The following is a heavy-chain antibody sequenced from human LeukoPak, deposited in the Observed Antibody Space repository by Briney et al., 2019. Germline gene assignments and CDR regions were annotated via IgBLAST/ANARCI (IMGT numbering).Heavy chain of an antibody. D-gene: IGHD3-22*01. CDR2: IYYSGST. CDR3: ARDRYYYDSSGYYYFDY. Sequence: SETLSLTCTVSGGSIRSYYWSWIRQPPGKGLEWIGYIYYSGSTNYNPSLKSRVTISVDTSKNQFSLKLSSVTAADTAVYYCARDRYYYDSSGYYYFDYWGQGTLVTVSS. CDR1: GGSIRSYY. J-gene: IGHJ4*02. V-gene: IGHV4-59*01.